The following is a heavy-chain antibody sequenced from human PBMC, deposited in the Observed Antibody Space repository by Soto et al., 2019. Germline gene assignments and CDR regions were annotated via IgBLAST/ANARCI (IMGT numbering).Heavy chain of an antibody. Sequence: SETLSLTCAVSGRSISSGYYWGWIRQPPGKGLEWIGSIHHSGSTYYSPSLKSRVTISVDTSKNQFSLNLSSVTAADTAVYYCARDADISGYYYTFDCWGQGTLVTVSS. CDR2: IHHSGST. V-gene: IGHV4-38-2*02. J-gene: IGHJ4*02. CDR3: ARDADISGYYYTFDC. D-gene: IGHD3-22*01. CDR1: GRSISSGYY.